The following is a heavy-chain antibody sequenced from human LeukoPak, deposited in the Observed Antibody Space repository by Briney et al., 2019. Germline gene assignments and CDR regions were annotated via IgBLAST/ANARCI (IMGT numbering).Heavy chain of an antibody. CDR2: INHSGST. D-gene: IGHD2-2*01. CDR1: GGSFSGYY. J-gene: IGHJ5*02. V-gene: IGHV4-34*01. Sequence: PSETLSLTCAVYGGSFSGYYWSWIRQPPGKGLEWIGEINHSGSTNYNPSLKSRVTISVDTSKNQFSLKLSSVTAADTAVYYCARIDEPGCSSTSCYRAWFDPWGQGTLVTVSS. CDR3: ARIDEPGCSSTSCYRAWFDP.